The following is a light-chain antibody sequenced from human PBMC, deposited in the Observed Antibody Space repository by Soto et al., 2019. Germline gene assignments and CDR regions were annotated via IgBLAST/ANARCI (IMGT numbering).Light chain of an antibody. V-gene: IGLV3-21*02. CDR2: DDR. Sequence: SYELTQPPSVSVAPGQTARITCGGHNIRSKSVHGYQQKPGQAPVLGVYDDRDRPSGIPERFSGSNSGNTATLTISRVEAGDEAEYYCQVWDSSSDHFVFGTGTKVTVL. CDR1: NIRSKS. CDR3: QVWDSSSDHFV. J-gene: IGLJ1*01.